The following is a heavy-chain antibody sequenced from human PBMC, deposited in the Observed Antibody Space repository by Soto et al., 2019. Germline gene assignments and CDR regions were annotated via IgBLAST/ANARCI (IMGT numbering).Heavy chain of an antibody. D-gene: IGHD3-22*01. CDR2: ISPYNGNT. CDR3: ARDQHFFDSSGYYEH. J-gene: IGHJ4*02. Sequence: QIQLVQSAAEVKKPGASVKVSCKTSGYTFVSYGISWVRQAPGQGLEWMGWISPYNGNTNFAQRFRGRVTLTTDTSTDIVYMDLGSLKSDYTAVYYCARDQHFFDSSGYYEHWGQGTLITVSS. V-gene: IGHV1-18*04. CDR1: GYTFVSYG.